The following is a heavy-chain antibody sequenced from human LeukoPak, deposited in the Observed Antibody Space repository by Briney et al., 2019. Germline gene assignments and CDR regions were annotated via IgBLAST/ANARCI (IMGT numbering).Heavy chain of an antibody. CDR1: GGSISSYY. J-gene: IGHJ4*02. CDR3: ARDNYYGSGSHGASYYFDY. Sequence: SETLSLTCTVSGGSISSYYWSWIRQPPGKGLEWIGYIYYSGSTNYNPFLKSRVTISVDTSKNQFSLKLSSVTAADTAVYYCARDNYYGSGSHGASYYFDYWGQGTLVTVSS. V-gene: IGHV4-59*01. D-gene: IGHD3-10*01. CDR2: IYYSGST.